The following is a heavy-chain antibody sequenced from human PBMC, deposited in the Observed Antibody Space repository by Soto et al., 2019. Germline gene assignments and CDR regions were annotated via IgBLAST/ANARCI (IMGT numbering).Heavy chain of an antibody. J-gene: IGHJ6*02. Sequence: GGSLRLSCAASGFTLSNYWMHWARQAPGKGLVWVSRIKQDGSEKYYADSVKGRFTISRDNAKNSLYLQMNSLRAEDTAVYYCARDRYSYYDFWSGSLPYYYYGMDVWGQGTTVTVSS. CDR1: GFTLSNYW. CDR3: ARDRYSYYDFWSGSLPYYYYGMDV. V-gene: IGHV3-7*01. CDR2: IKQDGSEK. D-gene: IGHD3-3*01.